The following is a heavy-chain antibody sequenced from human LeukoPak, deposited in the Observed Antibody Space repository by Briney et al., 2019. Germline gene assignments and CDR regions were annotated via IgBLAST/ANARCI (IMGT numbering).Heavy chain of an antibody. J-gene: IGHJ4*01. CDR1: GYTFNSYG. V-gene: IGHV1-18*01. D-gene: IGHD3-3*01. CDR2: IDPSNGNI. Sequence: ASVKVSCKASGYTFNSYGICWVRQAPGQGLEWIGWIDPSNGNIKYAEKLQGRVTMTTDTSTSTDYVDLRSLRSDDTAVYYCARDGVSGHFDYWGRGTLVTVSS. CDR3: ARDGVSGHFDY.